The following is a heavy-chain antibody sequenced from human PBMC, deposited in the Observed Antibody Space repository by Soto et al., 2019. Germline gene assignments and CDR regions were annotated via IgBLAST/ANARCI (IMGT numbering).Heavy chain of an antibody. CDR1: GFSLSTSGVG. CDR2: IYWNDDK. J-gene: IGHJ5*02. V-gene: IGHV2-5*01. Sequence: EXGPTLVNPTHTLTLTCTFSGFSLSTSGVGVGWIRQPPGKALEWLALIYWNDDKRYSPPLKSRLTITKDTSKNQVVLTMTNMDPVDTATYYCAHRSRTEWFDPWGQGTLVTVSS. CDR3: AHRSRTEWFDP.